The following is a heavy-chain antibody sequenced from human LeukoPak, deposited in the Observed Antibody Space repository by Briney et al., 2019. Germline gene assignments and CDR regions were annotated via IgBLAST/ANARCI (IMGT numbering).Heavy chain of an antibody. Sequence: PGGSLRLSCAASGFTFSSYAMSWVRQAPGKGRGWVSAISGSGGSTYYADSVKGRFTISRDNSKNTLYLQMNSLRAEDTAVYYCAKPPYDSSGYYAYLDYWGQGTLVTVSS. CDR3: AKPPYDSSGYYAYLDY. J-gene: IGHJ4*02. V-gene: IGHV3-23*01. CDR2: ISGSGGST. CDR1: GFTFSSYA. D-gene: IGHD3-22*01.